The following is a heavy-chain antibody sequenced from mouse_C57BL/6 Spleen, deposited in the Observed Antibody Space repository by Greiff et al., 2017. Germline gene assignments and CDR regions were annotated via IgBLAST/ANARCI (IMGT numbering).Heavy chain of an antibody. Sequence: VQLQQSGAELVMPGASVKLSCKASGYTFTSYWMHWVKQRPGQGLEWIGEIDPSDSYTNYNQKFKGKSTLTVDKSSSTAYMQLSSLTSEDSAVYYCAITTVVATNYFDYWGQGTTLTVSS. V-gene: IGHV1-69*01. CDR3: AITTVVATNYFDY. D-gene: IGHD1-1*01. CDR2: IDPSDSYT. J-gene: IGHJ2*01. CDR1: GYTFTSYW.